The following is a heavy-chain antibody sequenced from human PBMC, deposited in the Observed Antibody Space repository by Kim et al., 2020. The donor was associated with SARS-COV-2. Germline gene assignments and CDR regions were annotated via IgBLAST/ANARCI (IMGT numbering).Heavy chain of an antibody. D-gene: IGHD2-15*01. CDR2: IHHSGST. V-gene: IGHV4-34*01. CDR3: ASDLNRGYSDY. J-gene: IGHJ4*02. Sequence: SETLSLTCAVYGGSFSGYYWSWIRQPPGKGLEWIGEIHHSGSTNYNPSLKSRVTISVDTSKNQFSLKLSSVTAADTAVYYCASDLNRGYSDYWGQGTPVT. CDR1: GGSFSGYY.